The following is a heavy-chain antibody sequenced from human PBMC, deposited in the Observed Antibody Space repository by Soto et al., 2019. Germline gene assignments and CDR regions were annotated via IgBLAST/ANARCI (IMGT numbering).Heavy chain of an antibody. CDR1: GFTFSTNA. D-gene: IGHD1-1*01. Sequence: EVQLLESGGKLVQPGGSLTLSCAASGFTFSTNAMAWVRQAPGKGLEWVSGVSASGLNTAYADPVKGRFYISRNNSKNTVSLHMNSLRAEDTALYYCAKDRARRTSGYCFDYWGQGPRVTVSS. V-gene: IGHV3-23*01. CDR2: VSASGLNT. J-gene: IGHJ4*02. CDR3: AKDRARRTSGYCFDY.